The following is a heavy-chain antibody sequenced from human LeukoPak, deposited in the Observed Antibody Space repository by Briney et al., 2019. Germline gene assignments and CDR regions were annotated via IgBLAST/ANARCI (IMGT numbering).Heavy chain of an antibody. D-gene: IGHD7-27*01. CDR1: GFTFSSYG. J-gene: IGHJ4*02. V-gene: IGHV3-33*01. CDR3: ARAPTVTGEAVG. CDR2: IWYDGSNK. Sequence: PGGSLRLSCAASGFTFSSYGMHWVRQAPGKGLEWVAVIWYDGSNKYYADSVKGRFTISRDNAKNSLYLQMNSLRAEDTAVYYCARAPTVTGEAVGWGQGTLVTVSS.